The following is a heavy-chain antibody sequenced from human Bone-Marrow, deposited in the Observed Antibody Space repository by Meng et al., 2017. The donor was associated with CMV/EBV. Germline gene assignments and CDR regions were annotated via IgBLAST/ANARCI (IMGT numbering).Heavy chain of an antibody. CDR1: VGSISSTIYY. J-gene: IGHJ4*02. CDR3: ANLRLGY. Sequence: SGSLRLSCTVSVGSISSTIYYWSWIRQPPGKGLEWVGSIYYSGSTYYNPSLKSRVTISIDTSKNQFSLNLNSVTAADTAVYFCANLRLGYWGQGTLVTVSS. CDR2: IYYSGST. D-gene: IGHD3-16*01. V-gene: IGHV4-39*07.